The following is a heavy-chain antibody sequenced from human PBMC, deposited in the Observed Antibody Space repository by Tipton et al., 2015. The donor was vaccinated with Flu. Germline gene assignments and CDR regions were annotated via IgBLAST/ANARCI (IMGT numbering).Heavy chain of an antibody. CDR1: GGSISSSSYY. V-gene: IGHV4-39*07. D-gene: IGHD3-10*01. J-gene: IGHJ2*01. CDR2: IYYSGST. Sequence: LRLSCTVSGGSISSSSYYWGWIRQPPGKGLEWIGSIYYSGSTCYNPSLKSRVTISVDTSKNQFSLKLSSVTSADTAVYYCARGDYYGYWYFDLWGRGTLVTVSS. CDR3: ARGDYYGYWYFDL.